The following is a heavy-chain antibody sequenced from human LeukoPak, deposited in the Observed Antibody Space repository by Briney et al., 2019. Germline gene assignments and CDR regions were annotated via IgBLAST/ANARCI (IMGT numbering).Heavy chain of an antibody. CDR3: ARVPGGTTGWFDP. J-gene: IGHJ5*02. Sequence: PSETLSLTCTVSGYSISGGYYWGWIRQPPGKGLVWIGSIYHSGSIYYNPSLKRRVTISVDTSRNQLSLRLSSVTAADTAVYYCARVPGGTTGWFDPWGQGTLVTVSS. D-gene: IGHD3-16*01. CDR2: IYHSGSI. CDR1: GYSISGGYY. V-gene: IGHV4-38-2*02.